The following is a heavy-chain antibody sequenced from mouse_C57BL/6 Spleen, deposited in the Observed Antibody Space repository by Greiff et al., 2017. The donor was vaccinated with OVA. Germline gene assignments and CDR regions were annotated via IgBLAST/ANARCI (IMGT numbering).Heavy chain of an antibody. D-gene: IGHD4-1*01. CDR1: GFPITSGYY. V-gene: IGHV12-3*01. CDR2: ITHSGET. CDR3: AGDRLGGGYFDV. J-gene: IGHJ1*03. Sequence: VKLMESGPGLVKPSQSLFLTCSITGFPITSGYYWIWIRQSPGKPLEWMGYITHSGETFYNPSLQSPISITRETSKNQFFLQLNSVTTEDTAMDYCAGDRLGGGYFDVWGTGTTVTVSS.